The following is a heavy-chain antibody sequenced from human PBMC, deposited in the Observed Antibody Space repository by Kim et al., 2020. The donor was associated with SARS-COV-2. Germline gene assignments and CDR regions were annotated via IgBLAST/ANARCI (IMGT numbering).Heavy chain of an antibody. Sequence: GGSLRLSCAASGFTFINYTMHWVRQAPGKGLEWVAVISRDGTKKHYADSVKGRFTISRDNSKNTLYLQMNNVRTEDTALYYCVRHTRSSFFENWGQGTLV. CDR3: VRHTRSSFFEN. CDR2: ISRDGTKK. D-gene: IGHD6-6*01. V-gene: IGHV3-30-3*01. CDR1: GFTFINYT. J-gene: IGHJ4*02.